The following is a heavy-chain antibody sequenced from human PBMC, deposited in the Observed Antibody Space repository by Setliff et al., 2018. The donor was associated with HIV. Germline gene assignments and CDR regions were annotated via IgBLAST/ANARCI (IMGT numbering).Heavy chain of an antibody. V-gene: IGHV1-69*13. CDR2: IIPLFGSA. Sequence: SVKVSCKASGNSFHSYAFSWVRQAPGQGLEWMGGIIPLFGSANYAQKFQGRVTITADESTSTVYMEVSGLRFEDTAVYFCAKDGPTVIEGSDMDVWGKGTTGTVSS. J-gene: IGHJ6*03. D-gene: IGHD4-4*01. CDR1: GNSFHSYA. CDR3: AKDGPTVIEGSDMDV.